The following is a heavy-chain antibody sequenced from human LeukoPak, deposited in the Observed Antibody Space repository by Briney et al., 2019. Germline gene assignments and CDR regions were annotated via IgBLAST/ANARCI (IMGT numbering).Heavy chain of an antibody. J-gene: IGHJ6*02. CDR2: IYYSGST. Sequence: SETLSLTCTVSGGSISSYYWSWIRQPPGKGLEWIGYIYYSGSTNYNPSLKSRVTISVDTSKNQFSLKLSSVTAADTAVYYCAVTYYYDSSGYSDQYYYYGMDVWGQGTTVTVSS. V-gene: IGHV4-59*08. CDR3: AVTYYYDSSGYSDQYYYYGMDV. D-gene: IGHD3-22*01. CDR1: GGSISSYY.